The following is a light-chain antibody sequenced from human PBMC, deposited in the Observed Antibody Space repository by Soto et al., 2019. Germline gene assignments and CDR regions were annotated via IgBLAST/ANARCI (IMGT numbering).Light chain of an antibody. CDR2: GAS. Sequence: EIVMTQSPATLSVSPGERATLSCRASQSVSSNLAWYQQKPGQAPRLLIYGASTRATGIPARFSGSGSGTEFTLTISSLQSEDFAVYYCQQYNNWPREPWTFGQGTKVEIK. V-gene: IGKV3-15*01. J-gene: IGKJ1*01. CDR3: QQYNNWPREPWT. CDR1: QSVSSN.